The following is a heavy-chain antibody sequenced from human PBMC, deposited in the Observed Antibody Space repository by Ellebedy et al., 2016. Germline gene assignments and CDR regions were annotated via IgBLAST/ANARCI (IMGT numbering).Heavy chain of an antibody. CDR1: GFTFTSYS. V-gene: IGHV3-48*02. J-gene: IGHJ3*01. CDR2: ISPSSGSTI. D-gene: IGHD3-16*01. Sequence: GGSLRLSXIVSGFTFTSYSMKWVRQTPGKGLEWVSYISPSSGSTIYYADSVKGRFTISRDNAKNSVYLQMNSLRDEDTAVYSCTRGGLDNSFDVWGQGTMVTVS. CDR3: TRGGLDNSFDV.